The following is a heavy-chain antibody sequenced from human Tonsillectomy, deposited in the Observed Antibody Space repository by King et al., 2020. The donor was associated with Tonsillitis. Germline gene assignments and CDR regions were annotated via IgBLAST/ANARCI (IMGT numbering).Heavy chain of an antibody. CDR2: ISWNSTSI. CDR1: GFTFDDFA. V-gene: IGHV3-9*01. D-gene: IGHD6-19*01. CDR3: AKAWYNSGWCVGFDF. J-gene: IGHJ4*02. Sequence: VQLVESGGGLVQPGRSLRLSCEASGFTFDDFAMHWVRQGPGKGLEWVAGISWNSTSINYGDSVKGRFTISRDNARNSLYLQMNSLRPEDTAFYYCAKAWYNSGWCVGFDFWGPGTLVSVSS.